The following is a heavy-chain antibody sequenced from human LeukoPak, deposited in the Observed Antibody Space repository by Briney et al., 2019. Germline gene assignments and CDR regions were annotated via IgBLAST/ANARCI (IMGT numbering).Heavy chain of an antibody. CDR3: ARGGEQLPYYFDY. CDR1: GGTFSSYA. Sequence: ASVKVSCKASGGTFSSYAISWVRQAPGQGLEWMGGIIPIFGTANYAQKFQGRVAITTDESTSTAYMELSSLRSEDTAVYYCARGGEQLPYYFDYWGQGTLVTVSS. J-gene: IGHJ4*02. D-gene: IGHD3-10*01. V-gene: IGHV1-69*05. CDR2: IIPIFGTA.